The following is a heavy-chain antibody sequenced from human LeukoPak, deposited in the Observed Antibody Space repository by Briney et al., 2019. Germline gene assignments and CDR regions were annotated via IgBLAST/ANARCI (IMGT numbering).Heavy chain of an antibody. CDR3: ASGSDYSYYMDV. J-gene: IGHJ6*03. D-gene: IGHD5-12*01. CDR2: ISAYNGNT. V-gene: IGHV1-18*01. CDR1: GYTFTSYG. Sequence: ASVKVSCKASGYTFTSYGISWVRQAPGQGLEWMGWISAYNGNTNYAQKFQGWVTMTRDTSISTAYVELSRLKSDDTAVYYCASGSDYSYYMDVWGKGTTVTVSS.